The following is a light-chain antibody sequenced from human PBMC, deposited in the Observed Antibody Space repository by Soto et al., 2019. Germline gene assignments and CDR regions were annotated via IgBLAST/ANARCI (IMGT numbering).Light chain of an antibody. Sequence: QLVLTQPASVSGSPGQSITISCIGTSSDVGSYNLVSWYQQYPGKAPKLMIYEVNKRPSGISNRFSGSKSGNTASLTISGLQAEDEADYYCCSYVGSSSYAFGTGTKLTVL. CDR3: CSYVGSSSYA. V-gene: IGLV2-23*02. CDR2: EVN. CDR1: SSDVGSYNL. J-gene: IGLJ1*01.